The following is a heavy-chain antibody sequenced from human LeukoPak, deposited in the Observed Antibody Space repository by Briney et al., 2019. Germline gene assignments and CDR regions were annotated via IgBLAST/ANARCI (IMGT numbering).Heavy chain of an antibody. CDR1: GFTFSSYG. CDR2: IWYDGSNK. V-gene: IGHV3-33*06. Sequence: PGGSLRLSCAASGFTFSSYGMHWVRQAPGKGLEWVAVIWYDGSNKYYADSVKGRFIISRDNSKNTLYLQMNSLRAEDTAVYYCAKDSGRDYFDYWGQGTLVTVSS. CDR3: AKDSGRDYFDY. J-gene: IGHJ4*02. D-gene: IGHD1-14*01.